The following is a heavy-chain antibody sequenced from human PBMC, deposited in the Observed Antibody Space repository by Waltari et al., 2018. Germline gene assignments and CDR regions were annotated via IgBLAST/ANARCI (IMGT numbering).Heavy chain of an antibody. Sequence: EVQLVESGGGLVQPGGSLRLSCAASGFPFGSYSLNWVRQAPGKGLEWVSYISSSSSTIYYADSVKGRFTISRDNAKNSLYLQMNSLRAEDTAVYYCAREGTYCSGGSCLGVDYWGQGTLVTVSS. D-gene: IGHD2-15*01. J-gene: IGHJ4*02. CDR3: AREGTYCSGGSCLGVDY. V-gene: IGHV3-48*01. CDR1: GFPFGSYS. CDR2: ISSSSSTI.